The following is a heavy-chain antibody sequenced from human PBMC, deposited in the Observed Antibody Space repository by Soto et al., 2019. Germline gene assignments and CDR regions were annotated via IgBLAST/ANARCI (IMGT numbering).Heavy chain of an antibody. V-gene: IGHV4-59*01. D-gene: IGHD2-15*01. CDR2: IYFRVNT. J-gene: IGHJ4*02. Sequence: SETLSLTCTVSGASINGYYWSWIRQPPWRGLELVGFIYFRVNTNYNPSLKGRVAISLDASNNEFSLRLRSLTAADTAIYYCARGGHARWSNFDYWGPGILVTVSS. CDR1: GASINGYY. CDR3: ARGGHARWSNFDY.